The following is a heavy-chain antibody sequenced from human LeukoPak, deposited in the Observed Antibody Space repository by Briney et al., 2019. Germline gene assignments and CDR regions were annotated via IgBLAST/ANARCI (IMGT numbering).Heavy chain of an antibody. D-gene: IGHD1-26*01. Sequence: GGSLRLSCAASGFTFDDYAMHWVRQARGKGLEWVSLISGDGGSAYYADSVKGRFTISRDNSKNSLYLQMNSLRTEDTALYYCAKVSGSVGANFFGWFDPWGQGTLVTVSS. CDR1: GFTFDDYA. CDR2: ISGDGGSA. CDR3: AKVSGSVGANFFGWFDP. J-gene: IGHJ5*02. V-gene: IGHV3-43*02.